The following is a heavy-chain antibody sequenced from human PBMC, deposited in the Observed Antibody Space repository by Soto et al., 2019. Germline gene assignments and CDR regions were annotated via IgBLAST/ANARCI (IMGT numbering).Heavy chain of an antibody. J-gene: IGHJ4*02. CDR2: ISPNSGGT. Sequence: QVQLVQSGAEVKKSGASVKVSCKASGYTFTSYYIHWVRQAPGQGPEWMGEISPNSGGTKYAQRFQGRVTMTRDTSITTVYMELSNLSPDDTAVYYCGKGRSGDVGVFYWGQGTLVTVYS. D-gene: IGHD1-26*01. CDR1: GYTFTSYY. V-gene: IGHV1-2*02. CDR3: GKGRSGDVGVFY.